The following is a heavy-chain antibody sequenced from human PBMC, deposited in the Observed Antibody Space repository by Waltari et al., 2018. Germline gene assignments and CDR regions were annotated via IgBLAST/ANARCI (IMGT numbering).Heavy chain of an antibody. CDR1: GVTFSSYD. J-gene: IGHJ5*02. Sequence: EVQLLESGGGLVQPGGSLRLSCAASGVTFSSYDMSWVRQAPGKGLGWVSVIGSSGRNTYYADSVKGRFTISRDDSKNTLYLQMNSLRAEDTAVYYCAKGPAARTNWFDPWGQGTLVTVSS. CDR3: AKGPAARTNWFDP. CDR2: IGSSGRNT. V-gene: IGHV3-23*01. D-gene: IGHD2-2*01.